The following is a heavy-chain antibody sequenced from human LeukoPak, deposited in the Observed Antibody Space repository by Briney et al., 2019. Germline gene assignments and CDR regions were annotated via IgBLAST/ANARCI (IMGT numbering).Heavy chain of an antibody. D-gene: IGHD3-10*01. CDR2: IYYSGST. J-gene: IGHJ4*02. Sequence: SETLSLTCTVSGGSISSGDYYWSWIRQPPGKGLEWIGYIYYSGSTYYNPSLKSRVTISVDTSKNQFSLKQSSVTAADTAVYYCRRDGSVDYWGQGTLVTVSS. V-gene: IGHV4-30-4*01. CDR1: GGSISSGDYY. CDR3: RRDGSVDY.